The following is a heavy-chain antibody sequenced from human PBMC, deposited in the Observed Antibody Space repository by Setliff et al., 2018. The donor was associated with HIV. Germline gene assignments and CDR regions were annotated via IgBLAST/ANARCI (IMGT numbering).Heavy chain of an antibody. J-gene: IGHJ3*02. D-gene: IGHD3-10*01. CDR1: GINLENYA. Sequence: PGGSLRLSCSASGINLENYAMHWVRQAPGKRLEYVSGINVDGSNTFYTDSVKGRFIISRDNAKNSLYLQMNSPRAEDTAVYYCARDLSHGSGLGAFDIWGQGTMVTVSS. CDR3: ARDLSHGSGLGAFDI. V-gene: IGHV3-64*04. CDR2: INVDGSNT.